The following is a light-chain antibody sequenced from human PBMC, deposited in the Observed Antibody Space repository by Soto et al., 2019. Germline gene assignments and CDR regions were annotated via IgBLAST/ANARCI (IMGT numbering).Light chain of an antibody. CDR1: QTIFSW. Sequence: DIQMIQSPSTLSASVGDRVTITCRASQTIFSWLAWYQQKPGTPPKLLIYKASTLQSGVPSRFSGSGSGTEFTLTISSLQPDDIATYYCQQYHSYSRTFGQGTKVEFK. CDR3: QQYHSYSRT. V-gene: IGKV1-5*03. CDR2: KAS. J-gene: IGKJ1*01.